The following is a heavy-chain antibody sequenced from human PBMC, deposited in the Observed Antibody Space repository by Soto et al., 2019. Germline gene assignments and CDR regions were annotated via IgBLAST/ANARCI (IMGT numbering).Heavy chain of an antibody. J-gene: IGHJ4*02. CDR2: ISGSGGST. V-gene: IGHV3-23*01. D-gene: IGHD3-22*01. Sequence: EVQLLESGGGLVQPGGSLRLSCAASGFTFSSYAMSWVRQAPGKGLEWVSAISGSGGSTYYADSVKGRFTISRDNSKHTLYLQMNRLRAEDTAVYYCAKHYDSSGYSYYFDYWGQGTLVTVSS. CDR3: AKHYDSSGYSYYFDY. CDR1: GFTFSSYA.